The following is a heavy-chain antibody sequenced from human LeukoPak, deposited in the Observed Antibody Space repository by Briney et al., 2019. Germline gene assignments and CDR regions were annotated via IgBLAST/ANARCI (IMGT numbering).Heavy chain of an antibody. V-gene: IGHV3-21*01. Sequence: PGGSLRLSCAASGFSLSTYSMNWVRQAPGKGLEWVSSISGSSTYIYYADSVKGRFTISRDNAKNSLYLQMNSLRAEDTAVYYCARAGFYGDYTDYWGQGTLVTVSS. CDR3: ARAGFYGDYTDY. CDR2: ISGSSTYI. CDR1: GFSLSTYS. J-gene: IGHJ4*02. D-gene: IGHD4-17*01.